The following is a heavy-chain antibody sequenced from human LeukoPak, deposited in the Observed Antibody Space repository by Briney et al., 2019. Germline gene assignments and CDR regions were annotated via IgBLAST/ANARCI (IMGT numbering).Heavy chain of an antibody. CDR2: IYHSGST. CDR3: ARDLGSSGWYRGYYFDY. D-gene: IGHD6-19*01. Sequence: SETLSLTCAVSGGSISSSNWWSWVRQPPGKGLEWIGEIYHSGSTNYNPSLKSRVTISVDKSKNQFSLKLSSVTAADTAVYYCARDLGSSGWYRGYYFDYWGQGTLVTVSS. CDR1: GGSISSSNW. V-gene: IGHV4-4*02. J-gene: IGHJ4*02.